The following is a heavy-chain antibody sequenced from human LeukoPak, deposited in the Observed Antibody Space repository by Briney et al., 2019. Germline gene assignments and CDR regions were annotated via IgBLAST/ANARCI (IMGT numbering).Heavy chain of an antibody. J-gene: IGHJ4*02. CDR3: AREAGGPDGDDAEDNFDY. D-gene: IGHD4-17*01. Sequence: SETLSLTCTVSGGSISSYYWSWIRQPPGKGLEWIGYIYYSGSTNYNPSLKSRVTISVDTSKNQFSLKLSSVTAADTAVYYCAREAGGPDGDDAEDNFDYWGQGTLVTVSS. V-gene: IGHV4-59*01. CDR2: IYYSGST. CDR1: GGSISSYY.